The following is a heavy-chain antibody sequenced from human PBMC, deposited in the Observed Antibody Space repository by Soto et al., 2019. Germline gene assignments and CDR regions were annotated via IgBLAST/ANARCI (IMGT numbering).Heavy chain of an antibody. CDR2: IYYNGRS. D-gene: IGHD6-13*01. CDR1: GGSISGSTDY. Sequence: SSETLSLTCTVSGGSISGSTDYWNWIRQPPGRGLEWIGYIYYNGRSNSNPSLKSRISMSVDTSKNQFSLRLRSVTAADTALYYCARDASSSWFDSWGLGTLVTVSS. CDR3: ARDASSSWFDS. J-gene: IGHJ5*01. V-gene: IGHV4-61*01.